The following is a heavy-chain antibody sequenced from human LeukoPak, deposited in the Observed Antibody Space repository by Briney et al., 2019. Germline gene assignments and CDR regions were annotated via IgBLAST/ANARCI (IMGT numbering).Heavy chain of an antibody. CDR2: INNSGTT. J-gene: IGHJ6*03. CDR3: ASSRGYTSGLWYSYMAV. CDR1: GGSFSGYY. V-gene: IGHV4-34*01. D-gene: IGHD6-25*01. Sequence: PSETLSLTCAVYGGSFSGYYWSWIRQPPGTGLEWIAEINNSGTTNYNPSLKGRVTISIDKSKNQFSLKLSSVTAADTAVYYCASSRGYTSGLWYSYMAVWGKGTTVTASS.